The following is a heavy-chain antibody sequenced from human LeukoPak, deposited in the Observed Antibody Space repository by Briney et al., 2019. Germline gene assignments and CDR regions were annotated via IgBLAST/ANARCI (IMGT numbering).Heavy chain of an antibody. CDR3: AKDINSGSYSGASYFDY. Sequence: GGSLRLSCAASGFTFDDYAMHWVRQAPGKGLEWVPGISWNSGSIGYADSVKGRFTISRDNAKNSLYLQMNSLRAEDTALYYCAKDINSGSYSGASYFDYWGQGTLVTVSS. V-gene: IGHV3-9*01. CDR1: GFTFDDYA. D-gene: IGHD1-26*01. J-gene: IGHJ4*02. CDR2: ISWNSGSI.